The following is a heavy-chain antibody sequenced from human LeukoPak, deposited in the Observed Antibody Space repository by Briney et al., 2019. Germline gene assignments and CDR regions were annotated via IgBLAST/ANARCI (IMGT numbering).Heavy chain of an antibody. V-gene: IGHV3-66*01. D-gene: IGHD3-9*01. CDR1: GFTVSSNY. Sequence: GGSLRLSCAAPGFTVSSNYMSWVRQAPGKGLEWVSVIYSGGSTYYADSVKGRFTISRDNSKNTLYLQMNSLRAEDTAVYYCARGLRTGYYKYYFDYWGQGTLVTVSS. CDR2: IYSGGST. J-gene: IGHJ4*02. CDR3: ARGLRTGYYKYYFDY.